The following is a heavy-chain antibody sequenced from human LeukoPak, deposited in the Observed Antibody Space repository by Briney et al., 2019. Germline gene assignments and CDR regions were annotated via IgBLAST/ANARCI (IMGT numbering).Heavy chain of an antibody. CDR3: TVGYCSGTSCFPRFDP. D-gene: IGHD2-2*01. V-gene: IGHV3-73*01. CDR1: GFTFTNHG. J-gene: IGHJ5*02. Sequence: GGSLRLSCAASGFTFTNHGMHWVRQASGKGLEWVGRFTSKGNNYATAYAASVKGRFTISRDESKNTAYLQMNSLKTEDTAVYYCTVGYCSGTSCFPRFDPWGQGTLVTVSS. CDR2: FTSKGNNYAT.